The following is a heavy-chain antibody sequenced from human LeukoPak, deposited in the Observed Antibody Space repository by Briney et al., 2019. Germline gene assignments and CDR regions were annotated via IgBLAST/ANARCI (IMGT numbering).Heavy chain of an antibody. CDR1: GFSFSNYS. D-gene: IGHD2-15*01. J-gene: IGHJ5*02. CDR2: ISSSGNTL. V-gene: IGHV3-48*02. Sequence: PGGSLRLSCAASGFSFSNYSMNWVRQAPGKGLEWISYISSSGNTLHYADSVKGRFTISRDNAKNSLSLQMNSLRDEDTALYYCARDRYCSGGNCYSGFDPWGQGTLVTVSS. CDR3: ARDRYCSGGNCYSGFDP.